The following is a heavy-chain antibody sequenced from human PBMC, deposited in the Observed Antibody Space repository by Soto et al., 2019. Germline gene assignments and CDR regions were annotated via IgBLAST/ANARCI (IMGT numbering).Heavy chain of an antibody. V-gene: IGHV1-69*01. CDR2: IISIFGTT. CDR3: ARGVRTGFYGMDV. CDR1: GDTFSNYA. J-gene: IGHJ6*02. Sequence: QVQLVQSGAEVKKPGSSVKVSCKASGDTFSNYAISWVRQAPGQGLEWVGGIISIFGTTNYAQNFQGRVTITAAESTSTAYMELSGLRSEDTAVYYCARGVRTGFYGMDVWGQGTTVTVSS. D-gene: IGHD3-10*01.